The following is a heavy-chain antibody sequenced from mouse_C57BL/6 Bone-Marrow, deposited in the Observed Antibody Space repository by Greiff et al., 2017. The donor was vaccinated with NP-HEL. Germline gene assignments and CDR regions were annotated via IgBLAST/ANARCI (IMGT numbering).Heavy chain of an antibody. Sequence: VHVKQSGAELVRPGASVKLSCTASGFNIKDDYMHWVKQRPEQGLEWIGWIDPENGDTEYAPKFQGKATITADTSSNTAYLQLSSLTSEDTAVYYCTTNGVAWFAYWGQGTLVTVSA. V-gene: IGHV14-4*01. CDR3: TTNGVAWFAY. J-gene: IGHJ3*01. CDR1: GFNIKDDY. D-gene: IGHD1-1*02. CDR2: IDPENGDT.